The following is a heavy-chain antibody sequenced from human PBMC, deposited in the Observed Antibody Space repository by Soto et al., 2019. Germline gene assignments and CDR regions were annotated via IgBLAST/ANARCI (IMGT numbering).Heavy chain of an antibody. J-gene: IGHJ6*02. CDR3: ARSPRFAVAGSYGMDV. CDR2: ISAYNGNT. D-gene: IGHD6-19*01. CDR1: GYTFTSYG. V-gene: IGHV1-18*04. Sequence: QVQLVQSGAEVKKPGASVKVSCKASGYTFTSYGISWVRQAPGQGLEWMGWISAYNGNTNYAQKLQGRVTMTTDTATSTAYMELRSVRSDDTAVYYCARSPRFAVAGSYGMDVWGQGTTVTVAS.